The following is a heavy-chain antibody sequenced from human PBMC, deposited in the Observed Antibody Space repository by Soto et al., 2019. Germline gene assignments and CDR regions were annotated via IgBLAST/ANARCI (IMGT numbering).Heavy chain of an antibody. J-gene: IGHJ4*02. CDR2: ISSSGSTI. CDR3: AREHGGNSGYSSSWFLYYFDY. V-gene: IGHV3-11*01. CDR1: GFTFSDYY. D-gene: IGHD6-13*01. Sequence: QVQLVESGGGLVQPGGSLRLSCAASGFTFSDYYMSWIRQAPGKGLEWVSYISSSGSTIYYADSVKGRFTISRDNAKNSLYLKMNSLRAEDTAVYYCAREHGGNSGYSSSWFLYYFDYWGQGTLVTVSS.